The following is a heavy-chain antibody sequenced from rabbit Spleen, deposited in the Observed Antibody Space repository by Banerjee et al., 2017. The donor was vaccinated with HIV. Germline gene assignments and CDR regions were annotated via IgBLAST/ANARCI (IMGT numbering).Heavy chain of an antibody. V-gene: IGHV1S40*01. D-gene: IGHD8-1*01. Sequence: QSLEESGGDRVKPGASLTLTCTASGFSFSSNYDMCWVRQAPGKGLECIACIYADSSGTTYYASWAKGRFTISKTSSTTVTLQMTSLTAADTATYFCARDTGSSFSSYGMDLWGQGTLVTV. CDR1: GFSFSSNYD. CDR2: IYADSSGTT. CDR3: ARDTGSSFSSYGMDL. J-gene: IGHJ6*01.